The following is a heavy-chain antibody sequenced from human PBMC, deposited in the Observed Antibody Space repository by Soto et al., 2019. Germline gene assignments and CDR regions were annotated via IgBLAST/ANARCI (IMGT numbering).Heavy chain of an antibody. V-gene: IGHV4-39*01. Sequence: SETLSLTCTVSGGSISSSSYYWGWIRQPPGKGLEWIGSIYYSGSTYYNPSLKSRVTISIDTSKNQFSLKLSSVTAADTAVYYCATPGHGHVIDYWGQGTLVTVSS. J-gene: IGHJ4*02. CDR1: GGSISSSSYY. CDR3: ATPGHGHVIDY. CDR2: IYYSGST. D-gene: IGHD3-10*01.